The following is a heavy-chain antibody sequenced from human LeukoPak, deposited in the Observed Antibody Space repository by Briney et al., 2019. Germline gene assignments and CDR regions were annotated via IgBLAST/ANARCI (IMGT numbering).Heavy chain of an antibody. J-gene: IGHJ5*02. D-gene: IGHD2-15*01. Sequence: PGGSLRLSCAASGFTFSNYWMGWVRQAPGKGLEWVANIKHDGSEIYYVDFVKGRFTISRDTAKDSLYLQMNSLRAEDTAVYYCARIVVVAENWFDPWGQGTLVTVSS. CDR2: IKHDGSEI. CDR3: ARIVVVAENWFDP. CDR1: GFTFSNYW. V-gene: IGHV3-7*01.